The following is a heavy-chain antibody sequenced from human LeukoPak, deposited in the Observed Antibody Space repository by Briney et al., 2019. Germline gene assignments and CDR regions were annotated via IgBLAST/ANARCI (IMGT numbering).Heavy chain of an antibody. CDR3: ARVPRVTGTTHWFDP. D-gene: IGHD1-7*01. J-gene: IGHJ5*02. Sequence: GASVRVSCKASGGTFSSSSISWLRQAPGQGLEWMGGIMPVLGAANYAQKFQGRVTITADESTITAHMELTSLTSDDTAVYYCARVPRVTGTTHWFDPWGQGTLVTVS. V-gene: IGHV1-69*13. CDR2: IMPVLGAA. CDR1: GGTFSSSS.